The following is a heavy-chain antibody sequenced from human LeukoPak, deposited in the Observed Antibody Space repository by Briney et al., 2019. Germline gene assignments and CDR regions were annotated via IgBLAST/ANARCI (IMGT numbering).Heavy chain of an antibody. D-gene: IGHD2-8*01. CDR2: ISSSSSYI. Sequence: GGSLTLSCAASGFTVSSNYMSWVRQAPGKGLEWVSSISSSSSYIYYADSVKGRFTISRDNAKNSLSLQMKGLRAEDTAVYYCARDVCPTYCTNGVWGSDAFDIWGQGTMVTVSS. CDR3: ARDVCPTYCTNGVWGSDAFDI. V-gene: IGHV3-21*01. J-gene: IGHJ3*02. CDR1: GFTVSSNY.